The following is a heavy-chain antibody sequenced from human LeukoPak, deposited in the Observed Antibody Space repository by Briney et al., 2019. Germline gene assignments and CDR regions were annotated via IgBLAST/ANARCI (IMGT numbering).Heavy chain of an antibody. V-gene: IGHV3-30*03. CDR1: GFTFSSYS. J-gene: IGHJ4*02. CDR3: AREGYYDSSGYY. CDR2: ISYDGSNK. Sequence: KPGGSLRLSCAASGFTFSSYSMNWVRQAPGKGLEWVAVISYDGSNKYYADSVKGRFTISRDNSKNTLYLQMNSLRAEDTAVYYCAREGYYDSSGYYWGQGTLVTVSS. D-gene: IGHD3-22*01.